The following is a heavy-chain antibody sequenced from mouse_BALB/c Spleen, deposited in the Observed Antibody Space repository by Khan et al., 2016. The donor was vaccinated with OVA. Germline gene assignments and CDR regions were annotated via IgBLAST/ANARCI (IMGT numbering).Heavy chain of an antibody. Sequence: QIQLVQSGPELKKPGETVKISCKASGFTFTNYEMNWVKQAPGKGLKWMGWINTYTGKPTYDADFKGRFAFSLETSASTAYLQINNLTHEDTATYFCARKGSYFRYSYAMDYWGQGTSVTVSS. CDR3: ARKGSYFRYSYAMDY. CDR1: GFTFTNYE. V-gene: IGHV9-3-1*01. J-gene: IGHJ4*01. CDR2: INTYTGKP. D-gene: IGHD2-14*01.